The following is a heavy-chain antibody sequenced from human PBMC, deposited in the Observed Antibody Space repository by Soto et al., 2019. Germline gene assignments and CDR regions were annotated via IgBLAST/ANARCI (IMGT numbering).Heavy chain of an antibody. D-gene: IGHD3-10*01. J-gene: IGHJ6*02. V-gene: IGHV4-31*03. CDR1: GGSISSGGYY. CDR3: ARTPGPEGNYGSGSTYYYYYGMDV. CDR2: IYYSGST. Sequence: QVQLQESGPGLVKPSQTLSLTCTVSGGSISSGGYYWSWIRQHPGKGLEWIGYIYYSGSTYYNPSLKSRVTISVDTSKNQFSLKLSSVTAADTAVYYCARTPGPEGNYGSGSTYYYYYGMDVWGQGTTVTVSS.